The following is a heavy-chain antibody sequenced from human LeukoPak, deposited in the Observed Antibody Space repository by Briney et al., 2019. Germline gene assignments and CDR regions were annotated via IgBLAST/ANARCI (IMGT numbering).Heavy chain of an antibody. CDR3: ARDPASSGSYPYFDY. CDR1: GYTLTELS. CDR2: FDPEDGET. J-gene: IGHJ4*02. V-gene: IGHV1-24*01. D-gene: IGHD6-19*01. Sequence: ASVKVSCKVSGYTLTELSMHWVRQAPGKGLEWMGGFDPEDGETIYAQKFQGRVTMTEDTSTDTAYMELSSLRSEDTAVYYCARDPASSGSYPYFDYWGQGTLVTVSS.